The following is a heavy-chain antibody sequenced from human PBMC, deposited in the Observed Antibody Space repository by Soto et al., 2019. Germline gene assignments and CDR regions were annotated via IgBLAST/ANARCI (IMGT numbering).Heavy chain of an antibody. CDR2: ISGSGGST. J-gene: IGHJ4*02. V-gene: IGHV3-23*01. CDR1: GFTFSSYA. CDR3: AKYTWLVPDRYYFDY. Sequence: GGSLRLSCAASGFTFSSYAMSWVRQAPGKGLEWVSAISGSGGSTYYADSVKGRFTISRDNSKNTLYLQMNSLRAEDTAVYYCAKYTWLVPDRYYFDYWGQGTLVTVSS. D-gene: IGHD6-19*01.